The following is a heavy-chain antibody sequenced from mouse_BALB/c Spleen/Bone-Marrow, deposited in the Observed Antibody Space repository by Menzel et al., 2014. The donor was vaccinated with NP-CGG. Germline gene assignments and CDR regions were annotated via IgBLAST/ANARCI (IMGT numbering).Heavy chain of an antibody. CDR1: GITFRSNT. Sequence: XXXGSXXXXXVVSGITFRSNTMSWIRQTPEKRLEWVAYITDDGGSTYYPDIVKGRXXISRDNAKNTLYLQMSSLKSEDTAMXXCTRXXYPFYVXDSWXQGTSVTV. J-gene: IGHJ4*01. CDR2: ITDDGGST. CDR3: TRXXYPFYVXDS. V-gene: IGHV5-12-2*01.